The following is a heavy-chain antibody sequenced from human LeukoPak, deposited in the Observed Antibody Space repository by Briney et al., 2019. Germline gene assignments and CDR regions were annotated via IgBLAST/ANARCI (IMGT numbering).Heavy chain of an antibody. CDR3: TKDSVAMVTTSDY. CDR1: GFTFHDYA. J-gene: IGHJ4*02. V-gene: IGHV3-9*01. Sequence: GRSLRLSCAASGFTFHDYAMHWVRQAPGKGLEWVSGISWNSGIIGYADSVKGRFTTSRDNAKNSLYLQMNSLRPEDTALYYCTKDSVAMVTTSDYWGQGTLVTVS. CDR2: ISWNSGII. D-gene: IGHD5-18*01.